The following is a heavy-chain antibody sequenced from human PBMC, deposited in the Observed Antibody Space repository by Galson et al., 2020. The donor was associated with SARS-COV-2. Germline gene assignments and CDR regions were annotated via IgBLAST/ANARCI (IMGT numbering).Heavy chain of an antibody. D-gene: IGHD5-12*01. J-gene: IGHJ4*02. CDR3: AKNVDSSAYEGIDY. CDR1: GFSFSSYG. Sequence: GGSLRLSCAASGFSFSSYGMHWVRQAPGKGLEWVAFMEYDGRKQYYADSVKGRFTISRDNSKNTLYLQMNSLRTEDTAVYYCAKNVDSSAYEGIDYWGQGTLVTVSS. CDR2: MEYDGRKQ. V-gene: IGHV3-30*02.